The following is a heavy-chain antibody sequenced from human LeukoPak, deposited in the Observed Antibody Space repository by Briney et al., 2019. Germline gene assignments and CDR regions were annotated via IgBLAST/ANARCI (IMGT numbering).Heavy chain of an antibody. CDR2: ISGSGGST. CDR1: EFTFSSYA. CDR3: AKDRGATMIVVVPFWD. V-gene: IGHV3-23*01. Sequence: GGSLRLSCAASEFTFSSYAMSWVRQAPGKGLDWFSAISGSGGSTYYADSVKGRFTISRDNSKNTLYLQMNSLRAEDTAVYYCAKDRGATMIVVVPFWDWGQGTLVTVSS. J-gene: IGHJ4*02. D-gene: IGHD3-22*01.